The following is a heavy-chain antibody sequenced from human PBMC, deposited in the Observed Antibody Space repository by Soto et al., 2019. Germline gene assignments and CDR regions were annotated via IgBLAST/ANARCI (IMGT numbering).Heavy chain of an antibody. Sequence: ASVKVSCKASGYTFTSYYMHWVRQAPGQGLEWMGIINPSGGSTSYAQKLQGRVTMTRDTSTSTVYMELSSLRSEDTAVYYCARDYYDILTGYPYYFDYWGQGTLVTVSS. CDR2: INPSGGST. V-gene: IGHV1-46*01. D-gene: IGHD3-9*01. CDR3: ARDYYDILTGYPYYFDY. CDR1: GYTFTSYY. J-gene: IGHJ4*02.